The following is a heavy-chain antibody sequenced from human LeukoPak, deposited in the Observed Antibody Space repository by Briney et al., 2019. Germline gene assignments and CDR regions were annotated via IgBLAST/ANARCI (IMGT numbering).Heavy chain of an antibody. CDR3: ARGRIAAAGRPFDP. V-gene: IGHV4-59*01. CDR1: GGSISSYY. CDR2: ICYSGST. D-gene: IGHD6-13*01. Sequence: SETLSLTCTVSGGSISSYYWSWIRQPPGKGLEWIGYICYSGSTYYNPSLKSRVTISVDTSKNLFSLKLSSVTAADTAVYYCARGRIAAAGRPFDPWGQGTLVTVSS. J-gene: IGHJ5*02.